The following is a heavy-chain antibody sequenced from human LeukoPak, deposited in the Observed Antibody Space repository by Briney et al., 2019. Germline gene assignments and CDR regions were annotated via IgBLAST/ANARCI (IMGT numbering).Heavy chain of an antibody. CDR3: AKPEGNFWSGFDY. CDR1: GFTFSDYG. V-gene: IGHV3-33*06. CDR2: IWYDGKNK. J-gene: IGHJ4*02. Sequence: GMSLRLSCTASGFTFSDYGMHWVRQAPGKGLEWVAVIWYDGKNKYYADSVKGRFTISRDNSKNTMYLQLNSLRVEDTAVYYCAKPEGNFWSGFDYWGQGTLVTVSP. D-gene: IGHD3-3*01.